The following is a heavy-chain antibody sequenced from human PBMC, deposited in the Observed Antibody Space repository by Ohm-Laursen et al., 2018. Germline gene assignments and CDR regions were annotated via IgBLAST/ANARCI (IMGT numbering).Heavy chain of an antibody. V-gene: IGHV3-7*01. D-gene: IGHD3-3*01. CDR2: INQGGSEE. CDR3: ASYDPWSGFSFHS. CDR1: GFTFTSYW. J-gene: IGHJ4*02. Sequence: SLRLSCAASGFTFTSYWMSWVRQAPGKGLESLANINQGGSEEYYADSVKGRFTISRDNAKDSLYLQMNSLRAEDTAVYYCASYDPWSGFSFHSWGQGTLVTVSS.